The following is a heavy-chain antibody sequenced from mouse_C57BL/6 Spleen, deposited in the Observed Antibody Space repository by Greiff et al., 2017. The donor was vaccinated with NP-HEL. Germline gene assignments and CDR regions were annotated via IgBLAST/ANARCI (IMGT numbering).Heavy chain of an antibody. Sequence: VQLQQSGAELVRPGTSVKVSCKASGYAFTNYLIEWVKQRPGQGLEWIGVINPGSGGTNYNEKFKGKATLTADKSSSTAYMQLSSLTSEDSAVYFCARGGDYGSSWHFDVWGTGTTVTVSS. J-gene: IGHJ1*03. CDR2: INPGSGGT. D-gene: IGHD1-1*01. CDR3: ARGGDYGSSWHFDV. CDR1: GYAFTNYL. V-gene: IGHV1-54*01.